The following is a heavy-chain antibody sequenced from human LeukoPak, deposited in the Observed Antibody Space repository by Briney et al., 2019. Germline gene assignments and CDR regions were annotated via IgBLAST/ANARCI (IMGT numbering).Heavy chain of an antibody. J-gene: IGHJ4*01. CDR3: ARDGNSPEYYVDF. D-gene: IGHD5-18*01. CDR1: EFTFSSYA. V-gene: IGHV3-48*01. Sequence: PGGSLRLSCAASEFTFSSYAMNWVRQAPGKGLEWVSYISSTSSSRYYADSVKGRFTISRDNARNSLYLQMNSLRAEDTAVYYCARDGNSPEYYVDFWGQGTLVTVSS. CDR2: ISSTSSSR.